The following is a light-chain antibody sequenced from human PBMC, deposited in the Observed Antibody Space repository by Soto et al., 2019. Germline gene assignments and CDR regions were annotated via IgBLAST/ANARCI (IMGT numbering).Light chain of an antibody. Sequence: EIVMTQSPATLSVSPGETATLSCRASQTITTNLAWYQKKPGQAPRLLIYGASTRATGIPDRFSGSGSGTEFTLTTSSLQSEDFAFYYCQHYNNWPITVGQGTRLEIX. CDR2: GAS. CDR3: QHYNNWPIT. CDR1: QTITTN. V-gene: IGKV3-15*01. J-gene: IGKJ5*01.